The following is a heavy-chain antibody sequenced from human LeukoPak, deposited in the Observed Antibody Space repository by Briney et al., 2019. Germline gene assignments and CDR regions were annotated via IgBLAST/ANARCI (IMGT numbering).Heavy chain of an antibody. CDR2: IFHGETT. V-gene: IGHV4-38-2*01. D-gene: IGHD6-13*01. Sequence: SETLSLSCAVSDYSVTSAYYWGWIRQFPGKGLERIGSIFHGETTYYNPSLESRVTISVDPSKNQFSLRLTSVTAADTAVYYCARVGSSWYWDDYWGQGTLVTASS. J-gene: IGHJ4*02. CDR3: ARVGSSWYWDDY. CDR1: DYSVTSAYY.